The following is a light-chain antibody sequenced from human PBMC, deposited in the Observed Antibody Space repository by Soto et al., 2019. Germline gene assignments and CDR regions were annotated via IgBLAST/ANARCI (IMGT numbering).Light chain of an antibody. J-gene: IGKJ4*01. V-gene: IGKV1-39*01. CDR3: QQSYFSPPT. CDR2: DAF. Sequence: DVQMTQSPSSLSASVGDRVSITCRTSENVRIHVNWYQQRPGKAPNLLIYDAFNLQSGVPPRFSGSGSGVDFTLTISSLQPEDSATYFCQQSYFSPPTFGGGTKVEIK. CDR1: ENVRIH.